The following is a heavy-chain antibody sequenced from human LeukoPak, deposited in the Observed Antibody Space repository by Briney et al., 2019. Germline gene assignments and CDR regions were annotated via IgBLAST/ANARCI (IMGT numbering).Heavy chain of an antibody. J-gene: IGHJ6*02. CDR2: IWYDGSNK. Sequence: PGGSLRLSCAASGFTFSSYGMHWVRQAPGKGLEWVAVIWYDGSNKYYADSVKGRFTISRDNSKNTLYLQMNSLRAEDTAVYYCARRHPWGYGMDVWGQGTTVTVSS. CDR1: GFTFSSYG. V-gene: IGHV3-30*19. CDR3: ARRHPWGYGMDV. D-gene: IGHD7-27*01.